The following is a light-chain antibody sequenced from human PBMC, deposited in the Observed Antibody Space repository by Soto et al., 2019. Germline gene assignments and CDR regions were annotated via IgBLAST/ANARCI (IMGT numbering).Light chain of an antibody. CDR3: HQRSNWPLT. Sequence: ELVLTQSPATLSLSPGGSATLSCRASQSVSRYLAWYQQKPGQPLRLLIYDASKGAAGIPARVSGRGSGTDFTLTTSRLEPEDFAVYYCHQRSNWPLTCGGGTKLEIK. CDR1: QSVSRY. V-gene: IGKV3-11*01. CDR2: DAS. J-gene: IGKJ4*01.